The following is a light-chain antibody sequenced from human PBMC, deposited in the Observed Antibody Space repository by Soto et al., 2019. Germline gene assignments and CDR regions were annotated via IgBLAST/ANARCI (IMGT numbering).Light chain of an antibody. Sequence: EIVMTQSPATLSVSPGEGATLSCRASQTVSSNLAWYQQRPGQAPRLLIYGASTRATGIPARFSGSGSGTEFTLTISSLQSEDFAVYYCQQSHNWPLSFGVGTKVEIK. J-gene: IGKJ4*01. CDR2: GAS. CDR3: QQSHNWPLS. V-gene: IGKV3-15*01. CDR1: QTVSSN.